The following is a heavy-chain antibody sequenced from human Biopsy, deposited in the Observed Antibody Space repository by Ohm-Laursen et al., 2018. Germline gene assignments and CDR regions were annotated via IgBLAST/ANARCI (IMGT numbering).Heavy chain of an antibody. Sequence: SLRLSCSASGFNFSAYGMHWVRQAPDKGLEWVALTWDDGSHQYYADSVKGRFTISRDNSKNSLYLHINTLRVEDTAVYYCVTDRLHDITKVRGIMTDWGQGTLVIVSS. J-gene: IGHJ4*02. CDR2: TWDDGSHQ. D-gene: IGHD3-10*01. CDR3: VTDRLHDITKVRGIMTD. CDR1: GFNFSAYG. V-gene: IGHV3-33*01.